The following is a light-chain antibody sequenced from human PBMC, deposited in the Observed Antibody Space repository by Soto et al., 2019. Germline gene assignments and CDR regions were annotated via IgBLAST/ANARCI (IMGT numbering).Light chain of an antibody. CDR1: QSSSSY. J-gene: IGKJ4*01. CDR2: AAS. Sequence: IQITQSPSSLSASVGDRVTITCRASQSSSSYLNWYQPKPGKAPKLLIYAASSLQSGVPSRISGSGSGTDFTLTVSSLQPGDFATYYCQPRYSTPRSFGGGTTVELQ. V-gene: IGKV1-39*01. CDR3: QPRYSTPRS.